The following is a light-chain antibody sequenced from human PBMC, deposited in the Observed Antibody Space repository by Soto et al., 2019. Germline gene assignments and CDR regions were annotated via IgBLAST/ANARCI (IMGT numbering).Light chain of an antibody. CDR2: GAS. V-gene: IGKV3-15*01. CDR1: QSVSSN. Sequence: EIVMTQSPATLSVSPGERATLSCRASQSVSSNLAWYQQKPGQAPRLLMYGASTRDTAIPARFSGSWSGTEFTLTLSRLQPEDVETYYCQKYNSDPITFGQGTRLEIK. CDR3: QKYNSDPIT. J-gene: IGKJ5*01.